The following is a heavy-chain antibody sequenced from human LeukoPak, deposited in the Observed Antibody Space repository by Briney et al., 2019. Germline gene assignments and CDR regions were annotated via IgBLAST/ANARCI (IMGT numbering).Heavy chain of an antibody. V-gene: IGHV3-23*01. CDR3: AKDKAAMVAPDAFDI. J-gene: IGHJ3*02. D-gene: IGHD5-18*01. CDR1: GFTFSGYA. Sequence: GGSLRLSCAASGFTFSGYAMSWVRQAPGKGLEWVSAISGSGGSTYYADSVKGRFTISRDNSKNTLYLQMNSLRAEDTAVYYCAKDKAAMVAPDAFDIWGQGTMVTVSS. CDR2: ISGSGGST.